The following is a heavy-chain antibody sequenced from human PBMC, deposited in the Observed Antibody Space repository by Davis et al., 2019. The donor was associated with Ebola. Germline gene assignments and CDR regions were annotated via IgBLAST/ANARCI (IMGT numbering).Heavy chain of an antibody. CDR1: GFTFSIFA. CDR2: ISGSGGRT. D-gene: IGHD1-26*01. CDR3: ARGGRGYYFDY. Sequence: GESLKISCAASGFTFSIFAMNWVRQAPGKGLEWVSAISGSGGRTNYADSVKGRFTISRDNSKNTLYLQMNSLRAEDTAVYYCARGGRGYYFDYWGQGTLVTVSS. J-gene: IGHJ4*02. V-gene: IGHV3-23*01.